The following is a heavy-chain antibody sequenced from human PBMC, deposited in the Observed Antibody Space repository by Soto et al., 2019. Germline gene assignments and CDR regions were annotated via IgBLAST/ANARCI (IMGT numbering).Heavy chain of an antibody. CDR3: VRPYYSSSWFPFDR. D-gene: IGHD6-13*01. Sequence: PGVSLRLSWSVSGFDFGDYYMSWIRQAPGKGLEWVSYIDSGDGTTYYTDSVKGRFTISRDNAKKTVYLQMSRLRVEDTALYYCVRPYYSSSWFPFDRWGQGTLVTVSS. CDR2: IDSGDGTT. CDR1: GFDFGDYY. J-gene: IGHJ4*02. V-gene: IGHV3-11*01.